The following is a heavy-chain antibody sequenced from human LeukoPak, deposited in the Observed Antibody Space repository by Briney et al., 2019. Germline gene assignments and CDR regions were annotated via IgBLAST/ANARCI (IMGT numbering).Heavy chain of an antibody. CDR3: ARHSGSTSFDI. J-gene: IGHJ3*02. V-gene: IGHV4-30-4*07. Sequence: SETLSLTCTVSGGSISSGGYSWSWIRQPPGKGLEWIGYIYYSGSTYYNPSLKSRVTISVDTSKNQFSLKLSSVTAEDTAVYYCARHSGSTSFDIWGQGTMVTVSS. CDR1: GGSISSGGYS. D-gene: IGHD3-22*01. CDR2: IYYSGST.